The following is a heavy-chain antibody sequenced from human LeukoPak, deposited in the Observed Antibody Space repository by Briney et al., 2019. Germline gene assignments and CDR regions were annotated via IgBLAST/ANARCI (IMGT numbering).Heavy chain of an antibody. CDR3: ARVSHPPYYIGMDV. CDR1: GFTFSNYG. J-gene: IGHJ6*02. CDR2: IWYDGSDK. V-gene: IGHV3-33*01. Sequence: GRSLRLSCAASGFTFSNYGMHWVRQTPGKGLGWVAIIWYDGSDKYYADSVKGRFTISRDNSKNTLYLQMNSLRAEDTAVYYCARVSHPPYYIGMDVWGQGTTVTVSS.